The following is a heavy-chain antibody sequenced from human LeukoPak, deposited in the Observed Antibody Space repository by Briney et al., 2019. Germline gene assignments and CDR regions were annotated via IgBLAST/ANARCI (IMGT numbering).Heavy chain of an antibody. Sequence: GGSLRVSCAASGFTFSSYAMHWVRQAPGKGLEWVAVISYDGSNKYYADSVKGRFTISRDNSKNTLYLQMNSLRAEDTAVYYCARSKTAYGSGSYLHYYYGMDVWGQGTTVTVSS. CDR3: ARSKTAYGSGSYLHYYYGMDV. J-gene: IGHJ6*02. CDR1: GFTFSSYA. D-gene: IGHD3-10*01. V-gene: IGHV3-30*04. CDR2: ISYDGSNK.